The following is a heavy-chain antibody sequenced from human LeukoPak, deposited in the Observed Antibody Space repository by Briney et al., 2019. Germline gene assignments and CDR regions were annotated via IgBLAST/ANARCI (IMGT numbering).Heavy chain of an antibody. J-gene: IGHJ1*01. D-gene: IGHD6-19*01. CDR3: ARGPIAVAGTPSIYQH. CDR1: GFTFSNYG. V-gene: IGHV3-33*01. CDR2: IWSDGSIK. Sequence: GGSLRLSCAASGFTFSNYGMHWVRQAPGRGLEWVAVIWSDGSIKYYADSVKGRFTISRDNSRNTLYLQMNSLRAEDTAVYYCARGPIAVAGTPSIYQHWGQGTLVTVSS.